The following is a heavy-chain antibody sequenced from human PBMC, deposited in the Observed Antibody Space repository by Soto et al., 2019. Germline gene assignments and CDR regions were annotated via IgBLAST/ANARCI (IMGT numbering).Heavy chain of an antibody. CDR1: GFTFSSYA. D-gene: IGHD2-2*01. V-gene: IGHV3-23*01. J-gene: IGHJ6*03. CDR2: ISGSGGNT. Sequence: PGGSLRLSCAASGFTFSSYAMSWVRQAPGKGLEWVSAISGSGGNTYYADSVKGRFTISRDNSKNTLYLQMNSLRAEDTAVYYCAKLPKYQLLPLYYYYYMDVWGKGTTVTGSS. CDR3: AKLPKYQLLPLYYYYYMDV.